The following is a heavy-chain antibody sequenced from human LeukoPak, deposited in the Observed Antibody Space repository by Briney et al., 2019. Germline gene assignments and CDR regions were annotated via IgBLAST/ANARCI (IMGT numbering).Heavy chain of an antibody. D-gene: IGHD1-26*01. Sequence: SETLSLTCTVSGGSISSDYWSWIRQPAGKGLEWIWRMYSSGSTNYNPSLKSRVTISADTSKNQFSLKLSSVTAADTAVYYCARCRHGSCGYFDYWGQGTLVTVSS. CDR3: ARCRHGSCGYFDY. J-gene: IGHJ4*02. CDR1: GGSISSDY. V-gene: IGHV4-4*07. CDR2: MYSSGST.